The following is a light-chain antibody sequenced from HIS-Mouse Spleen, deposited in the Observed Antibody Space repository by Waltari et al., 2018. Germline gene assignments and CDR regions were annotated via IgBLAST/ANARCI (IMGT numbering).Light chain of an antibody. CDR3: CSYAGSSTLV. J-gene: IGLJ3*02. CDR1: SGDVGSYNL. CDR2: EGS. V-gene: IGLV2-23*01. Sequence: QSALTQPASVSGSPGQSITISCTGTSGDVGSYNLVSWYQQHPGKAPKLMIYEGSKRPSGVSKRFPGSKTGNTASLTISGLQAEDGADYYCCSYAGSSTLVFGGGTKLTVL.